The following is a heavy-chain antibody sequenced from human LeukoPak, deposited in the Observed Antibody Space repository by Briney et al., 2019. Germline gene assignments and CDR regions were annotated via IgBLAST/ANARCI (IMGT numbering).Heavy chain of an antibody. Sequence: GASVKVSCKASGGTFSSYAISWVRQAPGQGLEWMGGIIPIFGTANYAQKFQGRVTMTTDTSTSTAYMELRSLRSDDTAVYYCARDLKGGGYDLYYWGQGTLVTVSS. V-gene: IGHV1-69*05. J-gene: IGHJ4*02. CDR2: IIPIFGTA. CDR1: GGTFSSYA. CDR3: ARDLKGGGYDLYY. D-gene: IGHD5-12*01.